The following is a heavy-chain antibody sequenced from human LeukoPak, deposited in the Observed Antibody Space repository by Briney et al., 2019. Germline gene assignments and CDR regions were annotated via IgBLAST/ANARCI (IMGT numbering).Heavy chain of an antibody. CDR1: GFTFSSYS. D-gene: IGHD6-13*01. V-gene: IGHV3-21*01. CDR2: ISSSSSYI. J-gene: IGHJ4*02. Sequence: GGSLRLSCAASGFTFSSYSMNWVRQAPGKGLEWVSSISSSSSYIYYADSVKGRFTTSRDNAKNSLYLQMNSLRAEDTAVYYCAKGRGQQLVPSDYWGQGTLVTVSS. CDR3: AKGRGQQLVPSDY.